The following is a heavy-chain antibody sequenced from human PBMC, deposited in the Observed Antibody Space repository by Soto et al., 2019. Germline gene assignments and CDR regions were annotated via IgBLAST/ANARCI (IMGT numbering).Heavy chain of an antibody. CDR1: GGTFSSYA. Sequence: QVQLVQSGAEVKKPGSSVKVSCKASGGTFSSYAISWVRQAPGQGLEWMGGIIPIFDTANYAQKFQGRVTITEDESTSTAYMELSSLRSEDTDVYYCARVVGYGPDYYYSGMDVWGQGTTVTVSS. J-gene: IGHJ6*02. D-gene: IGHD3-10*01. CDR3: ARVVGYGPDYYYSGMDV. V-gene: IGHV1-69*01. CDR2: IIPIFDTA.